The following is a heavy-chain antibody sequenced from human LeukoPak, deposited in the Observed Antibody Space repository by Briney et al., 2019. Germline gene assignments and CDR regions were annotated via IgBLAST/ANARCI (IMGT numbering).Heavy chain of an antibody. Sequence: LPGGSLRLSCAASGFTFSSHAMHWVRQAPGKGLEWVAVISYDGSNKYYADSVKGRFTISRDNAKNSLYLQMSNLRAEDTAVYFCARGGGLDVWGQGATVTVSS. V-gene: IGHV3-30*04. CDR3: ARGGGLDV. J-gene: IGHJ6*02. CDR1: GFTFSSHA. D-gene: IGHD3-16*01. CDR2: ISYDGSNK.